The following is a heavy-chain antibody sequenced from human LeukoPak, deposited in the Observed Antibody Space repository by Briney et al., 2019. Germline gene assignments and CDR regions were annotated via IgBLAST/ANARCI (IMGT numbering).Heavy chain of an antibody. J-gene: IGHJ4*02. CDR1: GFIFSTYA. D-gene: IGHD4/OR15-4a*01. CDR3: AKEYGASR. CDR2: ISGSGGST. Sequence: GGSLRLSCAASGFIFSTYAMNWVRQAPGKGLEWVSTISGSGGSTYYADSVKGRFTISRDNAKNTLYLQMNSLRAEDTAVYYCAKEYGASRWGQGTLVTVSS. V-gene: IGHV3-23*01.